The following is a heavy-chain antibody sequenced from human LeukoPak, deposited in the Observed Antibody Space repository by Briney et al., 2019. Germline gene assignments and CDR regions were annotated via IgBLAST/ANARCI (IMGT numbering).Heavy chain of an antibody. V-gene: IGHV4-39*07. CDR3: ARDIFAAMAYAFDI. D-gene: IGHD5-18*01. CDR1: GGSISSYY. Sequence: SETLSLTCTVSGGSISSYYWGWIRQPPGKGLEWIGSIYYSGDTYYNPSLKSRVTISVDTSRSQFSLKLSSVTAADTAVYYCARDIFAAMAYAFDIWGQGTMVTVSS. CDR2: IYYSGDT. J-gene: IGHJ3*02.